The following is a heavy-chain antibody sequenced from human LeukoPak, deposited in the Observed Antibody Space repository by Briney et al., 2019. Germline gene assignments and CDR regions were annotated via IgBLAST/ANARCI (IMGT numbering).Heavy chain of an antibody. CDR2: ISSSGSII. Sequence: GGSLRLSCAASGFTFSSYEMNWVRQAPGKGLEWVSYISSSGSIIYYADSVKGRFTISRDNAKNSLYLQMNSLRAEDTAVYYCARAGYCSGGSCYYMSFGMDVWGKGTTVTVSS. J-gene: IGHJ6*04. D-gene: IGHD2-15*01. V-gene: IGHV3-48*03. CDR1: GFTFSSYE. CDR3: ARAGYCSGGSCYYMSFGMDV.